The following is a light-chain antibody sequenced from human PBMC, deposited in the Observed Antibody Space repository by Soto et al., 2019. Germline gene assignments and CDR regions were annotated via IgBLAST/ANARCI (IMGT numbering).Light chain of an antibody. J-gene: IGKJ1*01. V-gene: IGKV1-5*03. CDR3: QQYTNYRWT. Sequence: DIQMTQSPSTLSASVGDRVTITCRASQSISSWLAWYQEKPGKAPKLLIYKASSLESGVPSRFSGRGSGTEFTLTISNLQPDDFATYSCQQYTNYRWTFGQGTKLEIK. CDR2: KAS. CDR1: QSISSW.